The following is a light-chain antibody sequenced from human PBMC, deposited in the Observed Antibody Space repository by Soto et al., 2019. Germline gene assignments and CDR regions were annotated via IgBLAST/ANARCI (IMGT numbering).Light chain of an antibody. Sequence: EIVLTQSPATLSLSPGERATLSCRASPSVTNYLAWYQQKPGQAPRLLIYGAFNRATGIPARFSGSGSGTDFTLTISSLEPEDCAVYYSQQRNIWPPVTFGQGTRLEIK. J-gene: IGKJ5*01. CDR1: PSVTNY. CDR3: QQRNIWPPVT. V-gene: IGKV3-11*01. CDR2: GAF.